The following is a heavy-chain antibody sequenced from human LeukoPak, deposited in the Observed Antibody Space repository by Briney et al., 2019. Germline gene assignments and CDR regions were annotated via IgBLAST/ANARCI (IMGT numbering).Heavy chain of an antibody. V-gene: IGHV4-31*03. D-gene: IGHD6-13*01. CDR2: IYYSGST. J-gene: IGHJ3*02. CDR1: GGSISSGGYY. CDR3: ARGYSRPPAFDI. Sequence: SETLSLTCTVSGGSISSGGYYWSWIRQHPGKGLEWIGYIYYSGSTYYNPSLKSRVTISVDTSKKQFSLKLTSVTAADTAVYYCARGYSRPPAFDIWGQGTMVTVSS.